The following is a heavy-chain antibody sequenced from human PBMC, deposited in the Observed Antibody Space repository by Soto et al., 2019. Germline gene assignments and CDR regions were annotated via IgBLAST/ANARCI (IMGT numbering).Heavy chain of an antibody. CDR1: GFTVSSNY. J-gene: IGHJ4*02. CDR3: GVHLNY. V-gene: IGHV3-53*01. Sequence: WGSLRLSCAASGFTVSSNYMSWVRQAPGKGLEWVSVIYNGVSTYYADSVKGRFTISRDNSKNTLSLQMNSLSAEDTAVYYCGVHLNYWGQGTLVTVSS. CDR2: IYNGVST. D-gene: IGHD1-1*01.